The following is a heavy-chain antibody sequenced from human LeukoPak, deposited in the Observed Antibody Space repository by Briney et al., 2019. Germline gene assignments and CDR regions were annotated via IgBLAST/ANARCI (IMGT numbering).Heavy chain of an antibody. CDR1: GGTFSSYA. CDR2: IIPIFGTA. D-gene: IGHD3-9*01. Sequence: GASVTVSCTASGGTFSSYAISWVRQAPGQGLEWMGGIIPIFGTANYAQKFQGRVTITADESTSTAYMELSSLRSEDTAVYYCARDRDYDILTGYYRRYYFDYWGQGTLVTVSS. V-gene: IGHV1-69*13. CDR3: ARDRDYDILTGYYRRYYFDY. J-gene: IGHJ4*02.